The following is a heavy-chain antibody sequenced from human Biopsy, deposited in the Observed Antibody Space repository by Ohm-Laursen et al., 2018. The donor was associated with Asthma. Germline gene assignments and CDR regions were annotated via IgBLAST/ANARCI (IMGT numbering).Heavy chain of an antibody. CDR3: AKDKRYSGSYFDY. D-gene: IGHD1-26*01. V-gene: IGHV3-23*01. CDR1: GFTFSSYA. CDR2: ISGSGGST. Sequence: GSLRLSCTAFGFTFSSYAMSWVRQAPGKGLEWVSAISGSGGSTYYADSVKGRFTISRDNSKNTLYLQMNSLRAEDTAVYYCAKDKRYSGSYFDYWGQGTLVTVSS. J-gene: IGHJ4*02.